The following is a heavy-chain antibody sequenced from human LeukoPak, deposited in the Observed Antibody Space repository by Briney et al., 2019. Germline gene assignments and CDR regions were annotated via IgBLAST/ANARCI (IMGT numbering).Heavy chain of an antibody. CDR3: ARQGTIVAGTLGTTFDY. CDR2: IYPGDSDT. CDR1: GYSFTNYW. V-gene: IGHV5-51*01. Sequence: GESLKISCKASGYSFTNYWIGWVRQMPGKGLEWMGIIYPGDSDTKYSPSFLGQVTISADKSINTAYLQWSSLRASDTAMYYCARQGTIVAGTLGTTFDYWGQGTLLTVSS. D-gene: IGHD5-12*01. J-gene: IGHJ4*02.